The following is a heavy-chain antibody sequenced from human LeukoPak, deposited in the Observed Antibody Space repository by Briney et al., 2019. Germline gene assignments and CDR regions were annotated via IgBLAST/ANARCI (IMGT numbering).Heavy chain of an antibody. V-gene: IGHV1-46*01. CDR3: ARVGWVVVTATRAEYFQH. CDR1: GYTFTSYY. Sequence: ASVKVSCKASGYTFTSYYMHWVRQAPGQGLEWMGIINPSGGSTSYAQKFQGRVTMTRDTSTSTVYMELSGLRSEDTAVYYCARVGWVVVTATRAEYFQHWGQGTLVTVSS. J-gene: IGHJ1*01. CDR2: INPSGGST. D-gene: IGHD2-21*02.